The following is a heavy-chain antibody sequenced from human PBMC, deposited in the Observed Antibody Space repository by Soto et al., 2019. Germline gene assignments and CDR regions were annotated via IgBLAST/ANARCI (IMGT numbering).Heavy chain of an antibody. CDR3: ARDGNLSSSYGDFDY. V-gene: IGHV1-69*01. CDR2: IIPLFSTT. Sequence: QVELVQAGAEVKKPGSSVRVSCKASGGAFNNYGFTWVRQASGQGLEWMGQIIPLFSTTHYAQKFQGRVSITADGSTSTDHMELSSLTSEHTAVYYCARDGNLSSSYGDFDYWGQGTLVIVSS. D-gene: IGHD6-6*01. J-gene: IGHJ4*02. CDR1: GGAFNNYG.